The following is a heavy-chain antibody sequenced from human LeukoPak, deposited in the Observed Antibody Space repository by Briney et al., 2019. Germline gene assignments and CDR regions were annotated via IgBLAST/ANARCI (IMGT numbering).Heavy chain of an antibody. CDR1: GFTFSIYS. J-gene: IGHJ4*02. CDR2: ISSRSTYI. CDR3: AREPTAMIL. V-gene: IGHV3-21*01. Sequence: GGSLRLSCAASGFTFSIYSMNWVRQTPGKGLEWVSSISSRSTYIYYADSVKGRFTISRDNAKNSLYLQMNSLRAEDTAVYYCAREPTAMILWGQGTLVTVSS. D-gene: IGHD5-18*01.